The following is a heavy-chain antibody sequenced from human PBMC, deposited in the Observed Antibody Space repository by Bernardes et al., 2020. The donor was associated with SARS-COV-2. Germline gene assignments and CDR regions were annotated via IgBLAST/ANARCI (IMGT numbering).Heavy chain of an antibody. CDR3: ARTFYYDRGGDSVFDQ. J-gene: IGHJ4*02. CDR1: GYTFSAYY. V-gene: IGHV1-2*02. Sequence: ASVKVSCMASGYTFSAYYIHWLRQAPGQGFEWMGWISPKSGDTNYAQKFQGRVTMTRDTAISTEYMQLSRLTSDDTAVYYCARTFYYDRGGDSVFDQWGQGTLVSVSS. CDR2: ISPKSGDT. D-gene: IGHD2-21*01.